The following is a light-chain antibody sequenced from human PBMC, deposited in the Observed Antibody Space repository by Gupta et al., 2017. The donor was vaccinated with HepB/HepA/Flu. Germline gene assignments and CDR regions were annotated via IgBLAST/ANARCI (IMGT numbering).Light chain of an antibody. CDR1: QSASSSY. J-gene: IGKJ3*01. V-gene: IGKV3-7*01. CDR2: AAS. Sequence: PGERVTLTCRASQSASSSYLTWYQQKPGQAPRLLIYAASTMATSIPARFSGSGSGTDFTLTISSLQPEDFAVYYCQQYDNLRAAFGPGTKVEIK. CDR3: QQYDNLRAA.